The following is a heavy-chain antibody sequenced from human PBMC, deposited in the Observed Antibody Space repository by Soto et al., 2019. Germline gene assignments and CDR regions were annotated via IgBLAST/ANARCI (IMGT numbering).Heavy chain of an antibody. CDR2: ISGDGGST. Sequence: GGSLRLSGSASGFTLSSHAIHWVRQPPGKGLEYVSVISGDGGSTYYADSVEGRFTISRDNSKNTLYLEMNSLRAEDTAVYYCARDVHGMDVWGQGTTVTVSS. V-gene: IGHV3-64D*08. CDR1: GFTLSSHA. CDR3: ARDVHGMDV. J-gene: IGHJ6*02.